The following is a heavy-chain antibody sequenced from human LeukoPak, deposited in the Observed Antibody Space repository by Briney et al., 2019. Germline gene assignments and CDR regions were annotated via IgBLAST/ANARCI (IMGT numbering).Heavy chain of an antibody. CDR2: ISYDGSNK. CDR3: AKDLSQWELPPSYFDY. D-gene: IGHD1-26*01. Sequence: GGSLRLSCAASGFTFSSYGMHWVRQAPGKGLEWVAVISYDGSNKYCADSVKGRFTISRDNSKNTLYLQMNSLRAEDTAVYYCAKDLSQWELPPSYFDYWGQGTLVTVSS. V-gene: IGHV3-30*18. J-gene: IGHJ4*02. CDR1: GFTFSSYG.